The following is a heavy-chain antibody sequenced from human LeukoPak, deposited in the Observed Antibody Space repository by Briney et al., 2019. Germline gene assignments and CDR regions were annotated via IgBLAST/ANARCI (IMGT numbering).Heavy chain of an antibody. D-gene: IGHD1-26*01. Sequence: GGSLTLSCAASGFTFSRYWMSWVRQAPGKGLEWVANTKQDGSEKYYLESVKGRFTISRDNAKNSLYLHMNSRRGEDTAVYYCALSSGNYAIPFDYWGQGTPVTVSS. V-gene: IGHV3-7*01. J-gene: IGHJ4*02. CDR3: ALSSGNYAIPFDY. CDR1: GFTFSRYW. CDR2: TKQDGSEK.